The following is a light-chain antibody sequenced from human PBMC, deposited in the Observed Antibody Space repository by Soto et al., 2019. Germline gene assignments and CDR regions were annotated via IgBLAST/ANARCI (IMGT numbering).Light chain of an antibody. V-gene: IGKV1-39*01. Sequence: DIQMTQSPSSLSASVGDRVTITCRASQSISSLNWYQQKPGKAPKFLIYAASSLQTGVPSRFSGSGSGTDFTLTISSLQPEDFATYYCQQSYRIPPKFGQGTKVDIK. J-gene: IGKJ1*01. CDR2: AAS. CDR3: QQSYRIPPK. CDR1: QSISS.